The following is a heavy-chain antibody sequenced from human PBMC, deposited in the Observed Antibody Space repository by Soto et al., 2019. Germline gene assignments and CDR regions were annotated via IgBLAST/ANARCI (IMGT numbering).Heavy chain of an antibody. D-gene: IGHD3-3*01. V-gene: IGHV3-30-3*01. CDR2: ISYAGSNK. CDR1: GFTFSSYA. CDR3: AWGDDFWSVYYPYYFDY. Sequence: PGGSLRLSCAASGFTFSSYAMHWVRQAPGKGLEWVAVISYAGSNKYYADSVKGRFTISRDNSKNTLYLQMNSLRAEDTAVYYWAWGDDFWSVYYPYYFDYWGQGTLVTVSS. J-gene: IGHJ4*02.